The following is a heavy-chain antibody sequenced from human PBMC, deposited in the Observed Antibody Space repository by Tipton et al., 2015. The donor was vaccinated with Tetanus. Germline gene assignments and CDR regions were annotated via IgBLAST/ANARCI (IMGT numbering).Heavy chain of an antibody. D-gene: IGHD3-10*01. CDR3: ARLSRITMVRGASYGMDV. CDR2: IYHSGST. Sequence: TLSLTCAVSGGSISSSNWWSWVRQPPGKGLEWIGEIYHSGSTNYNPSLKSQVTISVDKSKNQFSLKLSSVTAADTAVYYCARLSRITMVRGASYGMDVWGQGTTVTVSS. J-gene: IGHJ6*02. V-gene: IGHV4-4*02. CDR1: GGSISSSNW.